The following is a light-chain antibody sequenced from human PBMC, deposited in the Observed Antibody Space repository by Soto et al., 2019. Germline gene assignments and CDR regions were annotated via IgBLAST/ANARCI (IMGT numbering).Light chain of an antibody. Sequence: NFMLTQPHSVSESPGKPVTISCARSSGSIARNYVQWYQQRPGSSPTTVIYEDNRRPSGVPDRFSGSIDSSSNSASLTISGLKTEDEDDYYCQSYDSSNQVFGGGTKLTVL. J-gene: IGLJ2*01. V-gene: IGLV6-57*01. CDR2: EDN. CDR3: QSYDSSNQV. CDR1: SGSIARNY.